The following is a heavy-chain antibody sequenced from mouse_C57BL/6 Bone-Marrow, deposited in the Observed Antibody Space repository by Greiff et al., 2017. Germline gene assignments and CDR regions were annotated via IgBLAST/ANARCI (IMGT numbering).Heavy chain of an antibody. Sequence: EVKLQESGGDLVKPGGSLKLSCAASGFTFSSYGMSWVRQTPDKRLEWVATISSGGSYTYYPDSVKGRFTISRDNAKNTLYLQMSSLKSEDTAMYYCASPGYYFFYAMDYWGQGTSVTVSS. V-gene: IGHV5-6*01. D-gene: IGHD2-12*01. J-gene: IGHJ4*01. CDR1: GFTFSSYG. CDR2: ISSGGSYT. CDR3: ASPGYYFFYAMDY.